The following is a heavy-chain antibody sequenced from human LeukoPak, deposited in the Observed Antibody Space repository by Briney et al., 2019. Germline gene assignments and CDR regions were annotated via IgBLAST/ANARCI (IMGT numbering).Heavy chain of an antibody. V-gene: IGHV4-31*03. D-gene: IGHD6-13*01. CDR2: IYYSGST. CDR1: GGSISSGGYY. Sequence: PSQTLSLTCTVSGGSISSGGYYWSWLRQHPGKGLEWIVYIYYSGSTYYNPSLKSRVTISVDTSKNQFSLKLSSVTAADTAVYYCASGSRSRPRPFDYWGQGTLVTVSS. CDR3: ASGSRSRPRPFDY. J-gene: IGHJ4*02.